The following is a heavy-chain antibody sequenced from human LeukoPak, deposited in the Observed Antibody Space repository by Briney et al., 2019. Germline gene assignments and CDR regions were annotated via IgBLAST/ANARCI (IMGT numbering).Heavy chain of an antibody. CDR1: GFTFNDYY. V-gene: IGHV3-11*01. CDR2: INIGGTNT. Sequence: GGSLRLSCAASGFTFNDYYMSWIRQAPGKGLEGLSYINIGGTNTHYADSVKGRFTISRDNAKKSLYLEMNNLRAEDTAVYYCATDGTGFDTWGQGVLVTVSS. CDR3: ATDGTGFDT. J-gene: IGHJ5*02.